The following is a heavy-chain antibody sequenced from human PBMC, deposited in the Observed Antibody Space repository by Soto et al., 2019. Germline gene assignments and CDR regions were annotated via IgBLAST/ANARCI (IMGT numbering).Heavy chain of an antibody. V-gene: IGHV3-15*07. CDR1: GLTFSNAW. Sequence: EVQLVESGGGLVKPGGSLTLSCAASGLTFSNAWMNWVRQAPGKGLEWVGRIQSKIDGGRIDYAAPVKGRFTISRDDSQSTLYMQINSLTTEDTAVYFCNTEYPYYYYGMDVWGQGTTVTVSS. CDR3: NTEYPYYYYGMDV. D-gene: IGHD2-2*02. CDR2: IQSKIDGGRI. J-gene: IGHJ6*02.